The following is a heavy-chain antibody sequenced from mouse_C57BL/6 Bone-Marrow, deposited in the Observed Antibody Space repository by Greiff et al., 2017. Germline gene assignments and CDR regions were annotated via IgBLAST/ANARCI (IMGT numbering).Heavy chain of an antibody. Sequence: VQLQQPGAELVKPGASVKLSCKASGYTFTSYWMQWVKQRPGQGLEWIGEIDPSDSYTNYNQKFKGKATLTVDTSSSTAYMHLSSLTSEDSAVYYCARPFGWYFDVWGTGTTVTVSS. J-gene: IGHJ1*03. CDR3: ARPFGWYFDV. CDR2: IDPSDSYT. D-gene: IGHD3-1*01. V-gene: IGHV1-50*01. CDR1: GYTFTSYW.